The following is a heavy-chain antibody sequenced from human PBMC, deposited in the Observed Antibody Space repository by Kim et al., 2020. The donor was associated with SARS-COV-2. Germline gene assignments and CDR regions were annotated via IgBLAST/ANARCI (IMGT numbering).Heavy chain of an antibody. CDR2: IYTSGST. CDR1: GGSISSGSYY. CDR3: ASQYYDFWSGYYASGDYGMDV. D-gene: IGHD3-3*01. V-gene: IGHV4-61*02. Sequence: SETLSLTCTVSGGSISSGSYYWSWIRQPAGKGLEWIGRIYTSGSTNYNPSLKSRVTISVDTSKNQFSLKLSSVTAADTAVYYCASQYYDFWSGYYASGDYGMDVWGQGTTVTVSS. J-gene: IGHJ6*02.